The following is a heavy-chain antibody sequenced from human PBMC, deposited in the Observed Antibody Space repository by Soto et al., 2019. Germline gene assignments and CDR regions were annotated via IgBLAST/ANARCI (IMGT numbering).Heavy chain of an antibody. D-gene: IGHD2-2*01. J-gene: IGHJ3*02. CDR1: GYSFSFYG. CDR2: IIPILGIA. Sequence: SVKVSCKASGYSFSFYGINWVRQAPGQGLEWMGRIIPILGIANYAQKFQGRVTITADKSTSTAYMELSSLRSEDTAVYYCAREGYCSSTSCRDAFDIWGQGTMVTVSS. CDR3: AREGYCSSTSCRDAFDI. V-gene: IGHV1-69*04.